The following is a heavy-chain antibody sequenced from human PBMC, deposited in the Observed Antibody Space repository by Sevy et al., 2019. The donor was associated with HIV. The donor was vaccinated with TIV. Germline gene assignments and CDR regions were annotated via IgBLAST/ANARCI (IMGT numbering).Heavy chain of an antibody. CDR3: ASVSGDSSGYSIEANYYYYGMDV. J-gene: IGHJ6*02. V-gene: IGHV5-51*01. Sequence: GESLKISCKGSGYSFTSYWIGWVRQMPGKGLEWMGIIYPGDSDTRYSPSFQGQVTISADKSISTAYLQWSSLKASDTAMHYCASVSGDSSGYSIEANYYYYGMDVWGQGTTVTVSS. CDR2: IYPGDSDT. CDR1: GYSFTSYW. D-gene: IGHD3-22*01.